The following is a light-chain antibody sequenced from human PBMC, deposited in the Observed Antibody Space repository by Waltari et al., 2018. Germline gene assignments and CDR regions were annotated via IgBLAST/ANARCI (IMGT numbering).Light chain of an antibody. CDR2: AAS. CDR1: QSISSY. CDR3: QQSHSAPRT. J-gene: IGKJ1*01. V-gene: IGKV1-39*01. Sequence: IQMTQSPSSLSASVGDRVTITCRASQSISSYLYWYQQKQGKAPKLLIFAASSLESGLPSRFSGSGSGTAFTLTITSLQPEDFATYYCQQSHSAPRTFGQGTKVEIK.